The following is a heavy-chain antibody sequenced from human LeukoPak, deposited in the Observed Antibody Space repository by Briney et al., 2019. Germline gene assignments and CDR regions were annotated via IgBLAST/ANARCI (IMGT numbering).Heavy chain of an antibody. J-gene: IGHJ4*02. D-gene: IGHD3-22*01. CDR3: ARGSSAYYYDSSGYYLGIKSYYFDY. CDR1: GYTFTGYY. V-gene: IGHV1-18*04. Sequence: GASVKVSCKASGYTFTGYYMHWVRQAPGQGLEWMGWISAYNGNTNYAQKLQGRVTVTTDTSTSAAYMELRSLRSDDTAVYYCARGSSAYYYDSSGYYLGIKSYYFDYWGQGTLVTVSS. CDR2: ISAYNGNT.